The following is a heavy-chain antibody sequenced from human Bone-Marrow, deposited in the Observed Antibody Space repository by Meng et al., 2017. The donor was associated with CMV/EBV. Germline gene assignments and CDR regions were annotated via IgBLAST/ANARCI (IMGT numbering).Heavy chain of an antibody. Sequence: HGLLQHWVEWLLELADALSLTWAVYGGSLSGYYGSWIRQPPGKGLGWIGEINHSGRTNYNPSLKSRVTISVDTYKNQFSLKLSFVNAADTAVYYCARCSWDTAMVDKFDYWGQGTLVTVSS. CDR2: INHSGRT. CDR3: ARCSWDTAMVDKFDY. V-gene: IGHV4-34*01. D-gene: IGHD5-18*01. J-gene: IGHJ4*02. CDR1: GGSLSGYY.